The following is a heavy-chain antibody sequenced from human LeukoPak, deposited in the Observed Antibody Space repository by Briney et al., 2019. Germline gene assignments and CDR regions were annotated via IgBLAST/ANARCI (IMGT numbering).Heavy chain of an antibody. CDR2: IWYDGSNK. CDR3: ARARTRQWLGPDFDY. Sequence: GGSLRLSCAASGFTFSSYGMHWVQAPGKGLEWVAVIWYDGSNKYYADSVKGRFTISRDNSKNTLYLQMNSLRAEDTAVYYCARARTRQWLGPDFDYWGQGTLVTVSS. J-gene: IGHJ4*02. D-gene: IGHD6-19*01. V-gene: IGHV3-33*01. CDR1: GFTFSSYG.